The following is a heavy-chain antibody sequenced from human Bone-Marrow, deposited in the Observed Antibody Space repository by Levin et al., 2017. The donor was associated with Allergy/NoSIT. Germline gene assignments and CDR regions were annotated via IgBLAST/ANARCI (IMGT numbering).Heavy chain of an antibody. CDR2: VYHGGST. Sequence: SQTLSLPCAVSAGSIRAYGYSWRWIRQPPGKGLEWIGYVYHGGSTHYNPSLKSRVTISVDRSKNQFSLEVTSVTAADTAVYYCAIFYGDYGHDVFDMWGQGTMVTVSS. V-gene: IGHV4-30-2*01. J-gene: IGHJ3*02. CDR1: AGSIRAYGYS. D-gene: IGHD4-17*01. CDR3: AIFYGDYGHDVFDM.